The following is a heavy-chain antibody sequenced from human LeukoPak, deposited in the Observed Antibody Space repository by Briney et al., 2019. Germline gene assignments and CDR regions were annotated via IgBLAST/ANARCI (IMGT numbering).Heavy chain of an antibody. CDR1: GGTFISYA. CDR3: AGVTGTTYFGY. CDR2: IIPIFGTA. D-gene: IGHD1-20*01. J-gene: IGHJ4*02. V-gene: IGHV1-69*13. Sequence: SVKVSCKASGGTFISYAISWVRQAPGQGREWMGGIIPIFGTANYAQKLQGRVTITADESTSTAYMELSSLRSEDTAVYYCAGVTGTTYFGYWGQGTLVTVSS.